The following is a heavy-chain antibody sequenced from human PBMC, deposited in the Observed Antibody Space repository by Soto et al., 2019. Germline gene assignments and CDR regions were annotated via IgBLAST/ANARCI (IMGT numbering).Heavy chain of an antibody. CDR1: GGTFSRDA. J-gene: IGHJ6*02. CDR2: IIPIIGTA. Sequence: QEQLVQSGTEVRKPGSSVKVSCRASGGTFSRDAVTWVRQAPGQGLEWMGGIIPIIGTANYARDFQGRITITADESTGTAYMDLSSLRSEDTAVYYCARGVVVTAIPYYYYTMDVWGQGNTVTVSS. CDR3: ARGVVVTAIPYYYYTMDV. D-gene: IGHD2-21*02. V-gene: IGHV1-69*01.